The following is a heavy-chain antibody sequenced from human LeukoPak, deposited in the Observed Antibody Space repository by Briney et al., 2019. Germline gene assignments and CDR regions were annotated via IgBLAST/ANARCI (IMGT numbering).Heavy chain of an antibody. J-gene: IGHJ6*02. CDR1: GGSISSYY. V-gene: IGHV4-59*08. CDR2: VSYSGGT. D-gene: IGHD6-13*01. Sequence: PSETLSLTCTVSGGSISSYYWSWIRQPPGKGLEWIAYVSYSGGTNYNPSLKSRVTISVDTSKNQFSLKLSFVTAADTAVYYCARHVYSSSWYIYYYGMDVWGQGTTVTVSS. CDR3: ARHVYSSSWYIYYYGMDV.